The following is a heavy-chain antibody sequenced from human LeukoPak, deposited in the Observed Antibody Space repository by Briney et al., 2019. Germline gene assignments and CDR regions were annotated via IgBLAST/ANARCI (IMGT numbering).Heavy chain of an antibody. Sequence: SETLSLTCAVSGYSISSGYYWGWIRQPPGKGLEWIGSIYHSGSTYYNPSLKSRVTISLDTSKNQFSLKLSSVNAADTAVYYCARDTTGDHNSFDYWGQGTLVTVSS. J-gene: IGHJ4*02. CDR2: IYHSGST. V-gene: IGHV4-38-2*02. CDR1: GYSISSGYY. CDR3: ARDTTGDHNSFDY. D-gene: IGHD7-27*01.